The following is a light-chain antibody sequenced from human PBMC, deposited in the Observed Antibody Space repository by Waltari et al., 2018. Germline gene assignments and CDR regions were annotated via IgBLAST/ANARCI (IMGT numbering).Light chain of an antibody. CDR1: NSDVGGYNY. CDR2: EVT. CDR3: SSYTNSSTYV. Sequence: QSALTQPASVSGSPGQSITISCTGTNSDVGGYNYVSWYQQRPGKAPQLLVSEVTNRPSGVSNRFSGSKSDNTASLTISGLLAEDEDDYYCSSYTNSSTYVFGTGTKVTVL. J-gene: IGLJ1*01. V-gene: IGLV2-14*01.